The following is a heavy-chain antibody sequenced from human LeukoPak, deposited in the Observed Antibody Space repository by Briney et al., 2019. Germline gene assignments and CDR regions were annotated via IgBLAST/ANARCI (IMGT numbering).Heavy chain of an antibody. V-gene: IGHV4-59*01. Sequence: SETLSLTCTVSGGSISSYYWSWIRQPPGKGLEWIGYIYYSGSTNYNPSLKSRVTISVDTSKNQFSLKLSSVTAADTAVYYCARVGISGWYLGAFDIWGQGTMVTVSS. CDR2: IYYSGST. J-gene: IGHJ3*02. CDR1: GGSISSYY. D-gene: IGHD6-19*01. CDR3: ARVGISGWYLGAFDI.